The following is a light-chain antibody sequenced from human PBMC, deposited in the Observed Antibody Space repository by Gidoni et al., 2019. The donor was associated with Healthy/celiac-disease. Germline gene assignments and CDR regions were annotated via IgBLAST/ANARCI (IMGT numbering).Light chain of an antibody. J-gene: IGKJ3*01. CDR2: AAS. Sequence: DIQMTQSPSSLSASVGDRVTITCRASQSISSYLNWYQQKPGKAPKLLIYAASSLQSGVPSRFSGSGSATVFTLTISSLQPEDFATYYCQHSYSTPPRGFTFGPWTKVDIK. V-gene: IGKV1-39*01. CDR3: QHSYSTPPRGFT. CDR1: QSISSY.